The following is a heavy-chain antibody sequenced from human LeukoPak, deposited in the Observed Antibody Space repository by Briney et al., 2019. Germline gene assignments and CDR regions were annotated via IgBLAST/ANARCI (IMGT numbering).Heavy chain of an antibody. CDR3: ARTRGRGYWYFDL. D-gene: IGHD3-10*01. CDR1: GGSISRYY. CDR2: IYTSGST. V-gene: IGHV4-4*07. Sequence: KPSETLSLTCTVSGGSISRYYWSWVRQPAGKGLEWIGRIYTSGSTKYNPSLKSRVTMSVDTSKNQCSLKLSSVSAAGQAVYYCARTRGRGYWYFDLWGSGTMVTVSS. J-gene: IGHJ2*01.